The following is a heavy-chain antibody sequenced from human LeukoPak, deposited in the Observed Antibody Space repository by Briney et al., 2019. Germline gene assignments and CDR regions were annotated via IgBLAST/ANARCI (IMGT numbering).Heavy chain of an antibody. CDR2: IGGGGCT. D-gene: IGHD4-11*01. CDR1: GFTVSSSY. V-gene: IGHV3-53*01. CDR3: ARRAPTVTYYYYYYMDT. J-gene: IGHJ6*03. Sequence: GGSLRLSCAASGFTVSSSYMTGVRQAPGKGLQCVSLIGGGGCTYYADSVKGRFTTSTDDSKNTPYLQMNSLSAEDTAVYYCARRAPTVTYYYYYYMDTWGKGTTVTASS.